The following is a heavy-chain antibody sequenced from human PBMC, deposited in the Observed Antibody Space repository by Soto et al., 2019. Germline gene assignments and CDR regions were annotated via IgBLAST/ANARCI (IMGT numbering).Heavy chain of an antibody. D-gene: IGHD3-22*01. CDR1: GITFSGYY. CDR2: SSTSGSST. Sequence: PGGSLRLSCAASGITFSGYYMAWIRQAPGKGLEWVSSSSTSGSSTYYADSVKGRFAISRDNSKNPLYLQMNSLRAEDTAVYYCAKAQADYYDSSGPPRSGAFDIWGQGTMVTVSS. V-gene: IGHV3-23*01. J-gene: IGHJ3*02. CDR3: AKAQADYYDSSGPPRSGAFDI.